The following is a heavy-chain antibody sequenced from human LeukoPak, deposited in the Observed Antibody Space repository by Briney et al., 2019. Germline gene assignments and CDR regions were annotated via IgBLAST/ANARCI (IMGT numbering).Heavy chain of an antibody. CDR1: GLAVGNCW. D-gene: IGHD7-27*01. J-gene: IGHJ5*02. Sequence: GGSLRVSCVAAGLAVGNCWLNSVRQAAGKGLEWVANIKIDESDTESLGSVSGRFTISRDNAKNSLYLEMHSLRPEDTAVYFCTSENWGALAWGQGTLVTVSS. CDR3: TSENWGALA. V-gene: IGHV3-7*01. CDR2: IKIDESDT.